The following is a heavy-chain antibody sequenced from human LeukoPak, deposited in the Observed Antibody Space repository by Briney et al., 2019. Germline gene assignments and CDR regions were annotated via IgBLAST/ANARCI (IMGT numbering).Heavy chain of an antibody. CDR3: AKVFRAYGSGSSTDLDY. D-gene: IGHD3-10*01. CDR1: GFTFSSYG. V-gene: IGHV3-30*02. CDR2: IRYDGSNQ. Sequence: GGSLGLSCAASGFTFSSYGMHWVRQAPGKGLEWVAFIRYDGSNQYYADSVKGRFSISRDNSKNTLYLQMNSLRDEDTAVYYCAKVFRAYGSGSSTDLDYWGQGTLVTVSS. J-gene: IGHJ4*02.